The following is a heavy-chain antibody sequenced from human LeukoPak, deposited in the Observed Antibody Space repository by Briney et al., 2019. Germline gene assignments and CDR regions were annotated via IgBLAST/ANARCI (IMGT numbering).Heavy chain of an antibody. V-gene: IGHV3-23*01. CDR1: GFTFSSYA. J-gene: IGHJ2*01. Sequence: PGGSLRLSCAASGFTFSSYAMSWVRQAPGKGLEWVSAISGSGDTIYYADSVKGRFTISRDNSKNTLYLQMNSLRAEDTALYYCAKLEGYCSSSTCHGNWYFDRWGRGTLVTVSS. D-gene: IGHD2-2*01. CDR2: ISGSGDTI. CDR3: AKLEGYCSSSTCHGNWYFDR.